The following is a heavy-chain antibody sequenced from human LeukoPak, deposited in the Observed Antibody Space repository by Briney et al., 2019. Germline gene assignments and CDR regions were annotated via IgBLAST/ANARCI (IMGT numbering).Heavy chain of an antibody. V-gene: IGHV3-7*03. CDR3: ARGEGFFDY. CDR2: IKQDGSEK. Sequence: GGSLRLSCAASVFTFSSYWMSWVRQAPGKGLEWVANIKQDGSEKYYVDSVKGRFTISRDNAKNSLYLQMNSLRAEDTVVYYCARGEGFFDYWGQEPLVPASS. D-gene: IGHD1-26*01. CDR1: VFTFSSYW. J-gene: IGHJ4*02.